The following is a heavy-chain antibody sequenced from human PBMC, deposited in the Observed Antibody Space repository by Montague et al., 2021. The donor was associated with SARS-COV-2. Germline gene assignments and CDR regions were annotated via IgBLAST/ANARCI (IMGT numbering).Heavy chain of an antibody. Sequence: SETLSLTCTVSGGPISSNLLYWGWIRQPPGKALEWIGDISYTGSTYFNPSLKSRVTVAVDTSTNQFSLRLSSLTAADTAMYYCAEHVDRCGSNCRIWYFDHWGHGALVTVSS. CDR2: ISYTGST. CDR1: GGPISSNLLY. D-gene: IGHD4-23*01. V-gene: IGHV4-39*01. J-gene: IGHJ2*01. CDR3: AEHVDRCGSNCRIWYFDH.